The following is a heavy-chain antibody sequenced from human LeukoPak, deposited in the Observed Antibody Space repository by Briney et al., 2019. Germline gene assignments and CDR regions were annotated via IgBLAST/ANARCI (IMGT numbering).Heavy chain of an antibody. CDR1: GFTFSSYG. CDR3: AREFSGYAFDI. J-gene: IGHJ3*02. V-gene: IGHV3-30*03. Sequence: GGSLRLSCAASGFTFSSYGIHWVRLAPGEGLEGVAVISDDGSWKYYAVSMQGRFTIYRDNSRNPLYLQMTSLRAEDMAVYYCAREFSGYAFDIWGQGTMVTVSS. CDR2: ISDDGSWK. D-gene: IGHD5-12*01.